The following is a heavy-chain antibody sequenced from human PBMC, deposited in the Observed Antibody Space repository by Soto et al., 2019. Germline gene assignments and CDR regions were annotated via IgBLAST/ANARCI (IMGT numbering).Heavy chain of an antibody. CDR1: GYTFTNYY. V-gene: IGHV1-46*01. CDR3: SREGANCRCLDY. CDR2: INPSASST. J-gene: IGHJ4*02. D-gene: IGHD1-1*01. Sequence: ASVKVSCKASGYTFTNYYMHWVRQDPGQGSEWMGVINPSASSTTYAQKFQGRHTMTRDTTTSTVYMELSSLRSDNTAAYHFSREGANCRCLDYWGQGTLVTVSS.